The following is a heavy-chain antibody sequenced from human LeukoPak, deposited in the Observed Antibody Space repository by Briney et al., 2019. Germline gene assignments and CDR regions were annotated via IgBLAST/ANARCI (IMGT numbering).Heavy chain of an antibody. CDR3: ARGAYDSSGYTDY. CDR2: IIPIFGTA. Sequence: ASVKVSCKASGGTFSSYAISWVRQAPGQGLEWMGGIIPIFGTANYAQKFQGRVTITTDESTSTAYMELSSLRSEDTTVYYCARGAYDSSGYTDYWGQGTLVTVSS. D-gene: IGHD3-22*01. CDR1: GGTFSSYA. J-gene: IGHJ4*02. V-gene: IGHV1-69*05.